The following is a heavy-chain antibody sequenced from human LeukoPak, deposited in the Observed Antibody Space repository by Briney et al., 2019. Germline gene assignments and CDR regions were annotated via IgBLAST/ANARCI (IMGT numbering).Heavy chain of an antibody. CDR3: ARELPNHLVRGVIVAMFDN. CDR1: GFTFSSYE. Sequence: GGSLRLSCAASGFTFSSYEMNWVRQAPGKGLEWVSYISCSGSTIYYADSVKGRFTISRDNAKNSLYLQMNSLRAEDTAVYYCARELPNHLVRGVIVAMFDNWGQGSLVTVSS. CDR2: ISCSGSTI. J-gene: IGHJ4*02. D-gene: IGHD3-10*01. V-gene: IGHV3-48*03.